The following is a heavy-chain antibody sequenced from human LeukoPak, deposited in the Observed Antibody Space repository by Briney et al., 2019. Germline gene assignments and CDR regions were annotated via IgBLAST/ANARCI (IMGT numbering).Heavy chain of an antibody. CDR2: IIGNSNSI. CDR3: ARHCSSTSCYTSTIDY. D-gene: IGHD2-2*02. Sequence: GGSLRLSCTASGFTFSSYAMNWVRQAPGKGLEWVSYIIGNSNSIYYADSVKGRFTISRDNAKNSLYLQMNSLRAEDTAVYYCARHCSSTSCYTSTIDYWGQGTLVTVSS. J-gene: IGHJ4*02. CDR1: GFTFSSYA. V-gene: IGHV3-48*04.